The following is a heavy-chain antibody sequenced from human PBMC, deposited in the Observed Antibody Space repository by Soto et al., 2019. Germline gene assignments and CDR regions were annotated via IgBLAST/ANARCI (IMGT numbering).Heavy chain of an antibody. CDR2: IYWDDDK. D-gene: IGHD6-13*01. Sequence: QITLKESGPTLVKPTQTLTLTCTFSGFSLSTSGVGVGWIRQPPGKALEWLALIYWDDDKRYSPSLKSRLTITKNTSKNQVVLTMTNMDPVDTATYYCAHINSAAAGTTGDYWGQGTLVTVSS. J-gene: IGHJ4*02. CDR1: GFSLSTSGVG. V-gene: IGHV2-5*02. CDR3: AHINSAAAGTTGDY.